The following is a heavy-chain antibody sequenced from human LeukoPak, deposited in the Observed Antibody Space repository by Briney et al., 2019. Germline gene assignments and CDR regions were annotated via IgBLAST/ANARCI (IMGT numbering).Heavy chain of an antibody. CDR3: ARDGGLVAGTDY. V-gene: IGHV3-20*04. D-gene: IGHD6-19*01. CDR1: GFTFDDYG. CDR2: INWNGGST. J-gene: IGHJ4*02. Sequence: PGGSLRLSCAASGFTFDDYGMSWVRHAPGKGLEWVSGINWNGGSTGYADSVKGRFTISRDNAKNTLYLQMNSLRAEDTAVYYCARDGGLVAGTDYWGQGTLVTVSS.